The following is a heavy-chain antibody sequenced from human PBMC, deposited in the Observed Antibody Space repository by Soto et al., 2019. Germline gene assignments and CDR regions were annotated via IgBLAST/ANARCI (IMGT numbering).Heavy chain of an antibody. CDR3: ARDNPYTNSFGKWVDP. V-gene: IGHV1-69*01. D-gene: IGHD6-13*01. J-gene: IGHJ5*02. CDR2: IIPVFGTV. CDR1: GGTFSNYA. Sequence: QVRLVQSGAEVKKPGSSVKVSCKASGGTFSNYAITWLRLAPGQGLEWLGGIIPVFGTVNYAQKFQGRVTITEDESTSTAYMELNRLRSGDTAVYYCARDNPYTNSFGKWVDPWGQGTLVIVS.